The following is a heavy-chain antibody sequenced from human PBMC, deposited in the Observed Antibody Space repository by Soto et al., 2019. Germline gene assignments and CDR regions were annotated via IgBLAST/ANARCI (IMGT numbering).Heavy chain of an antibody. V-gene: IGHV1-18*04. CDR1: GYTFTSYG. CDR2: ISAYNGNT. CDR3: ARDWPDCSSTSCRGASMDV. J-gene: IGHJ6*02. D-gene: IGHD2-2*01. Sequence: ASVKVSCKASGYTFTSYGISWVRQAPGQGIEWMGWISAYNGNTNYAQKLQGRVTMTTDTSTSTAYMELRSLRSDDTAVYYCARDWPDCSSTSCRGASMDVWGQGTTVTVSS.